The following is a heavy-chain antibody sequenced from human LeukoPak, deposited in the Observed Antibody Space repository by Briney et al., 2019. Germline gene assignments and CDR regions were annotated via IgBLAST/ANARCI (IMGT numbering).Heavy chain of an antibody. CDR3: APPPYYYEANGYSVA. V-gene: IGHV4-39*07. CDR1: GGSISSSSYY. J-gene: IGHJ5*02. D-gene: IGHD3-22*01. CDR2: IYYSGST. Sequence: SETLSLTCSVSGGSISSSSYYWDWIRQPPGKGLEWIGSIYYSGSTYYNPSLKSRVTISVDTSNNQFSLKLSSVTAADTAVYYCAPPPYYYEANGYSVAWGQGTLVTVSS.